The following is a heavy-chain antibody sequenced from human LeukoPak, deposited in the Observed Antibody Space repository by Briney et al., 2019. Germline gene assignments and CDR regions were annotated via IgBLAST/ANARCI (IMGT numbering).Heavy chain of an antibody. CDR3: ASGFFGSTGGAFEI. V-gene: IGHV4-4*02. D-gene: IGHD2-2*01. CDR2: IYHSGST. Sequence: PSETLSLTCTVSGGSIISNNWWSWVRPSPGKGLEWIGEIYHSGSTNYNPSLKSRVTTSIDRSKNQFSLNLSSVTAADTAVYHCASGFFGSTGGAFEIWGQGTMVIVSS. J-gene: IGHJ3*02. CDR1: GGSIISNNW.